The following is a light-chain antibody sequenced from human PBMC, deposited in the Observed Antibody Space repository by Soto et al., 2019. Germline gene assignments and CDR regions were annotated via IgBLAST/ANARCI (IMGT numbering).Light chain of an antibody. CDR3: TSYIRSSTLDYV. V-gene: IGLV2-14*01. CDR1: SSDVGGYNY. Sequence: ALTQPASVSGSPGQSITISCTGTSSDVGGYNYVSWYQQYPGKAPKLMIYEVSNRPSGVSNRFSGSKSGNTASLAISGLQAEDEADYYCTSYIRSSTLDYVFGTGTKVTVL. J-gene: IGLJ1*01. CDR2: EVS.